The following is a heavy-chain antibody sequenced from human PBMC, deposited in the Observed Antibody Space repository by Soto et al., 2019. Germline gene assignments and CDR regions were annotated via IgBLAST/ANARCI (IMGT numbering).Heavy chain of an antibody. J-gene: IGHJ5*02. Sequence: ASVRVSCRASGYTCTRYGISWLRQAPGQGLEWMGWMNANSGNTGYAQKFQGRVTMTRSTSISTAYMELSSLRSEDTAVYYCARGGLLWFGELLDNWFDPWGQGTLANVSS. CDR1: GYTCTRYG. CDR3: ARGGLLWFGELLDNWFDP. CDR2: MNANSGNT. V-gene: IGHV1-8*01. D-gene: IGHD3-10*01.